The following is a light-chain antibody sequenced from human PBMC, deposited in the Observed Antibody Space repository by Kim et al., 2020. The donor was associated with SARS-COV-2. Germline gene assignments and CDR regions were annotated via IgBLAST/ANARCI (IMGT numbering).Light chain of an antibody. Sequence: SVTLSCTGTSSDVGGYNYVSWYQQHPGKAPKLMIYEVSKRPSGVPDRFSGSKSGNTASLTVSGLQAEDEADYYCSSYAGSNNPYVFGTGTKVTVL. CDR2: EVS. CDR3: SSYAGSNNPYV. V-gene: IGLV2-8*01. J-gene: IGLJ1*01. CDR1: SSDVGGYNY.